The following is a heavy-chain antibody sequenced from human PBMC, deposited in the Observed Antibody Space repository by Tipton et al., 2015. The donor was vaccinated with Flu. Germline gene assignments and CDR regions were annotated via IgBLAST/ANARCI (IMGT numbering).Heavy chain of an antibody. CDR2: IDHSGST. V-gene: IGHV4-38-2*01. CDR1: GYSISTGHY. D-gene: IGHD3-3*02. J-gene: IGHJ4*02. CDR3: MRVEFFGPGTHDY. Sequence: TLSLTCDVSGYSISTGHYWGWIRQPPGKGLEWIGSIDHSGSTYYTPSLKSRVTISVDTSKNQFSLKLSSVTAADTAVYYCMRVEFFGPGTHDYWGQGTLVTVSS.